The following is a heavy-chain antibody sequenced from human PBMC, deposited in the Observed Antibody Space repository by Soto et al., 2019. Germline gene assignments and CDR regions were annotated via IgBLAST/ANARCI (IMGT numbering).Heavy chain of an antibody. V-gene: IGHV2-5*02. CDR3: AHRLVVVAATHWFDP. CDR2: IYWDDDK. CDR1: GFSLSTSGVG. Sequence: QITLKESGPTLVKPTQTLTLTCTFSGFSLSTSGVGVGWIRQPPGKALEWLALIYWDDDKRYSPSLKNRLTITKDTSKTEVVLTLTNRDPVDTATYYCAHRLVVVAATHWFDPWGQGTLVTVSS. J-gene: IGHJ5*02. D-gene: IGHD2-15*01.